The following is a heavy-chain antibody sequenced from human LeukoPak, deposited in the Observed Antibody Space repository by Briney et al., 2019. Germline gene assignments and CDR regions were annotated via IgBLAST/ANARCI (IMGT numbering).Heavy chain of an antibody. CDR1: GYTFTSYG. CDR2: ISAYNGNT. J-gene: IGHJ6*02. CDR3: ARDQAHLEWDYNYYGMDV. V-gene: IGHV1-18*01. D-gene: IGHD3-3*01. Sequence: GASVKVSCEASGYTFTSYGISWVRQAPGQGLEWMGWISAYNGNTNFAQKLQARVTMTTDTSTSTAYMELRSLRSDDTAVYYCARDQAHLEWDYNYYGMDVWGQGTTVTVSS.